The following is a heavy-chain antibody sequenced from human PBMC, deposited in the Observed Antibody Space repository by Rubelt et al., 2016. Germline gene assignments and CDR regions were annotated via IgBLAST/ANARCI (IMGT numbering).Heavy chain of an antibody. CDR1: GGSISSSNW. V-gene: IGHV4-4*02. Sequence: QVQLQESGPGLVKPSGTLSLTCAVSGGSISSSNWWSWVRQPPGKGLEWIGEIYHSGSTNYNPSLKSRGTISVDKSKNQFSLKLSSVTAADTAVYYCARVSVVVPAASYYYYMDVWGKGTTVTVSS. J-gene: IGHJ6*03. CDR2: IYHSGST. CDR3: ARVSVVVPAASYYYYMDV. D-gene: IGHD2-2*01.